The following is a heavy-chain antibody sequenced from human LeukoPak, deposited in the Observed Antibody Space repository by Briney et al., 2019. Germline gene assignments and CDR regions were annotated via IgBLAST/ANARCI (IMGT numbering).Heavy chain of an antibody. CDR3: ARTGCSGGSCYLGAFDI. CDR2: IIPIFGTA. Sequence: ASVKFSCKASGGTFSSYAISWVRQAPGQGLEWMGRIIPIFGTANYAQKFQGRVTITTDESTSTAYMELSSLRSEDTAVYYCARTGCSGGSCYLGAFDIWGQGTMVTVSS. CDR1: GGTFSSYA. V-gene: IGHV1-69*05. J-gene: IGHJ3*02. D-gene: IGHD2-15*01.